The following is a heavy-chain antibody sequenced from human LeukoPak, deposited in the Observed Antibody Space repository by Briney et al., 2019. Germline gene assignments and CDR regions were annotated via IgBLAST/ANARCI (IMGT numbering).Heavy chain of an antibody. CDR2: INPSVGST. V-gene: IGHV1-46*01. J-gene: IGHJ4*02. CDR1: GYTFISYY. Sequence: GASVKVSCKASGYTFISYYMHWVRQAPGQGLEWMGIINPSVGSTSHAQKFQGRVTMTRDMSTSTVYMELSSLRSEDTAVYYCARELSSSSRLLDSWGQGTLVTVSS. CDR3: ARELSSSSRLLDS. D-gene: IGHD6-6*01.